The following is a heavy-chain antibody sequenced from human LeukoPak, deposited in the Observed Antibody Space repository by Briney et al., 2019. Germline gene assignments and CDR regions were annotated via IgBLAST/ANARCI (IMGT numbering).Heavy chain of an antibody. J-gene: IGHJ6*02. CDR2: IDGTSAYR. CDR1: GFRFSDYA. CDR3: ARILRYQLVDYHALDV. D-gene: IGHD2-2*01. V-gene: IGHV3-21*01. Sequence: GGSLGLSCAASGFRFSDYAINWVRQAPGKGLEWVSAIDGTSAYRYYGDSVKGRFTISRDNAKSSVSLQMNSLRDDDTAVYYCARILRYQLVDYHALDVWGQGATVTVSS.